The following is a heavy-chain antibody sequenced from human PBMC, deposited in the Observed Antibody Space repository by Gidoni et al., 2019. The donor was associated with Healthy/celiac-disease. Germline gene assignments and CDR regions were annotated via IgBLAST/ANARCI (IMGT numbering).Heavy chain of an antibody. V-gene: IGHV3-7*01. CDR3: ARDPWHIAAAKQPNDY. CDR1: GFSFSSYW. Sequence: EVQLVVSVGGLVQPGGSLRLSCAAYGFSFSSYWMSWVRQAAGKGLEWVAKIKQDGSEKYYVDSVKGRFTISRDNAKNALYLQMNSLRAEDTAVYYCARDPWHIAAAKQPNDYWGQGTLVTVSS. D-gene: IGHD6-13*01. J-gene: IGHJ4*02. CDR2: IKQDGSEK.